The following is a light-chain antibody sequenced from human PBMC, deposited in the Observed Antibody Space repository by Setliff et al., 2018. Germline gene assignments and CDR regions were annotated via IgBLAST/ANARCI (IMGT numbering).Light chain of an antibody. CDR2: EVS. CDR1: SSDVGGYNY. CDR3: SSYAGSNNPYV. V-gene: IGLV2-8*01. Sequence: QSALTQPPSASGSPGQSVTISCTGTSSDVGGYNYVSWYQQHPGKAPKLMIYEVSKRPSGAPDRFSGSKPGNTASLTVSGLQAEDEADYYCSSYAGSNNPYVFGTGTKVTV. J-gene: IGLJ1*01.